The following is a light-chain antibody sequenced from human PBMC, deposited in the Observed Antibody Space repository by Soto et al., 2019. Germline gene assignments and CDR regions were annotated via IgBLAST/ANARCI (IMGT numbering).Light chain of an antibody. CDR2: LNSDGSH. V-gene: IGLV4-69*01. CDR1: SGHSSYA. J-gene: IGLJ2*01. CDR3: QTWGTGIQG. Sequence: QPVLTQSPSASASLGASVKLTCTLSSGHSSYAIAWHQQQPEKGPRYLMKLNSDGSHSKGDGIPDRFSGSSSGAERYLTISSLQSEDEADYYFQTWGTGIQGFGGGTKLTVL.